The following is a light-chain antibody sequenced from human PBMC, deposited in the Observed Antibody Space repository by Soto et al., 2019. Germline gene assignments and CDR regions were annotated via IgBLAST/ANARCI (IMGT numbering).Light chain of an antibody. CDR1: NIGTKS. V-gene: IGLV3-21*04. J-gene: IGLJ2*01. Sequence: SYELTQPPSVSVAPGKTARISCERNNIGTKSVHWYQQKPGQAPVLVIYYDSARPSGIPERFSGSNAGNTATLTISTVEAGDEADYYCQVWDRSSDHHVVFGRGTKVTVL. CDR3: QVWDRSSDHHVV. CDR2: YDS.